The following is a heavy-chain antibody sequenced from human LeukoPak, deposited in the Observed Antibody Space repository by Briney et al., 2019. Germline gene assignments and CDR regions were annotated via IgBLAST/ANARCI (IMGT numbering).Heavy chain of an antibody. J-gene: IGHJ3*02. V-gene: IGHV1-18*01. CDR2: ISGYNGNT. CDR1: GYTFTTYN. CDR3: ARLKSYYDSSGYLMTDAFDI. Sequence: GASVTVSCKASGYTFTTYNINWVRQAPGQGLEWMGWISGYNGNTNYAQKLQGRVTMTTDTSTSTAYMELGSLKSDDTAVYYCARLKSYYDSSGYLMTDAFDIWGQGTMVTVSS. D-gene: IGHD3-22*01.